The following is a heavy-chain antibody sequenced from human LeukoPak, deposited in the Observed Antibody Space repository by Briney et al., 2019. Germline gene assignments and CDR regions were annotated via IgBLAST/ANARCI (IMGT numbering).Heavy chain of an antibody. V-gene: IGHV5-51*01. Sequence: ESLKISCNASGYVFIRHWIGWVRQVPGKGLEWMGVIHPEDSYSRYNAAFQGQATLSVDESTSTAYLQLSSLKASDTAIYYCARQNHYYYYMDVWGRGTTVTVSS. J-gene: IGHJ6*03. CDR2: IHPEDSYS. CDR3: ARQNHYYYYMDV. CDR1: GYVFIRHW.